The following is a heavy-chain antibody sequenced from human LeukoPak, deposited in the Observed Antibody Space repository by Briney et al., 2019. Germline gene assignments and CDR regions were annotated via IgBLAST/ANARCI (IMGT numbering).Heavy chain of an antibody. J-gene: IGHJ5*02. CDR2: IYYSGST. V-gene: IGHV4-59*12. Sequence: SETLSLTCTVSGGSISSYYWSWIRQPPGKGLEWIGYIYYSGSTNYNPSLKSRVTISVDTSKNQFSLKLSSVTAADTAVYYCAGVKVVQAVIRDWFAPGGKGPLVTVSS. D-gene: IGHD2-2*02. CDR3: AGVKVVQAVIRDWFAP. CDR1: GGSISSYY.